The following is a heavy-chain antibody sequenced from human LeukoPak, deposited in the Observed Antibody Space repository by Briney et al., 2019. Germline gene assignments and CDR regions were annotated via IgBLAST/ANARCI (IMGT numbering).Heavy chain of an antibody. CDR1: GGTFSSYA. Sequence: ASVKVSCKASGGTFSSYAISWVRQAPGQGLEWRGGIIPIFGTANYAQKFQGRVTITADESTSTAYMELSSLRSEDTAVYYCARGMVVGSGYTLFDYWGQGTLVTVSS. CDR2: IIPIFGTA. V-gene: IGHV1-69*13. D-gene: IGHD5-12*01. J-gene: IGHJ4*02. CDR3: ARGMVVGSGYTLFDY.